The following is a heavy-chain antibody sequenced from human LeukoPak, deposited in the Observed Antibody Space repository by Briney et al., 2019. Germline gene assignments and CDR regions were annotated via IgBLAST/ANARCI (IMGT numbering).Heavy chain of an antibody. D-gene: IGHD3-10*01. J-gene: IGHJ4*02. CDR2: IYSGGST. CDR3: ARSLSQRSRYYFDY. V-gene: IGHV3-53*01. CDR1: GFTFSSNY. Sequence: GGSLRLSCAASGFTFSSNYMSWVRQAPGKGLEWVSVIYSGGSTYYADSVKGRFTISRDNSKNTLYLQMNSLGAEDTAVYYCARSLSQRSRYYFDYWGQGTLVTVSS.